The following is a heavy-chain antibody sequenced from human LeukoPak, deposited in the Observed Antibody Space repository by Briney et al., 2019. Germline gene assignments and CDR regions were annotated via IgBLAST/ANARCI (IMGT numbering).Heavy chain of an antibody. CDR1: GGSISSGGYY. D-gene: IGHD1-26*01. CDR2: IYHSGST. J-gene: IGHJ4*02. V-gene: IGHV4-30-2*01. Sequence: SETLSLTCTVSGGSISSGGYYWSWIRQPPGKGLEWIGYIYHSGSTYYNPSLKSRVTISVDRSKNQFSLKLSPVTAADTAVYYCARGGSSDFPNFDYWGQGTLVTVSS. CDR3: ARGGSSDFPNFDY.